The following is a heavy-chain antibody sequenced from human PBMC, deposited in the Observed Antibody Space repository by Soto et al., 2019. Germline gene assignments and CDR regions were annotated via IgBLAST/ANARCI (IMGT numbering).Heavy chain of an antibody. CDR2: IYPGDSDT. J-gene: IGHJ6*03. D-gene: IGHD2-15*01. Sequence: GESLKISCKGSGYSFTSYWIGWVRQMPGKGLEWMGIIYPGDSDTRYSPSFQGQVTISADKSISTAYLQWSSLKASDTAMYYWARRREMVAATRSKYYYMAVWGKGTTVTVSS. CDR3: ARRREMVAATRSKYYYMAV. CDR1: GYSFTSYW. V-gene: IGHV5-51*01.